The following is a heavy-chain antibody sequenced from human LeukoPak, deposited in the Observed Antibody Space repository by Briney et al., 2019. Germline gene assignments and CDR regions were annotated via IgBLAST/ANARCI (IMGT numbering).Heavy chain of an antibody. D-gene: IGHD2-2*02. J-gene: IGHJ6*03. V-gene: IGHV4-59*01. Sequence: SETLSLTCTVSGGSFSSYYWSWLRQPPGKGLEWIGYIYYSGSTNYNPSLKSRVTISVDTSKNQFSLKLSSVTAADTAVYYCARAVLPAAIRYYYYYYMDVWGKGTTVTVSS. CDR2: IYYSGST. CDR3: ARAVLPAAIRYYYYYYMDV. CDR1: GGSFSSYY.